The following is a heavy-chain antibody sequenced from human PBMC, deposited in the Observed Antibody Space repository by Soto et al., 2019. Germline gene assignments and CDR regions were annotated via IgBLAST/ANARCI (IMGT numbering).Heavy chain of an antibody. D-gene: IGHD4-4*01. Sequence: GGSLRLSCAASGFAFNSYAIHWVRQAPGKGLESVSVISYDGSNKYYADSVKGRFTISRDNSRNTVSLQMNSLRAEDTAVYYCAKGGAATTTNYFFYAMAVWGQGTTVTVSS. J-gene: IGHJ6*02. CDR3: AKGGAATTTNYFFYAMAV. V-gene: IGHV3-30-3*01. CDR1: GFAFNSYA. CDR2: ISYDGSNK.